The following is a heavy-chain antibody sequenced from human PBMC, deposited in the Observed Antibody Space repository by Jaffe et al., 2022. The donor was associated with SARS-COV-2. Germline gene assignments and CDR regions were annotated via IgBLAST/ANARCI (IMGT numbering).Heavy chain of an antibody. Sequence: QVQLQESGPGLVKPSQTLSLTCSVSGGSISSGGYYWSWIRQQPGKGLEWIGYIYYTGNAYYNPSLKSRLSMSVDTSKNQFSLKLTSVTAADTAVYFCARGGEAYFGSSSFLGHWGQGALVTVSS. V-gene: IGHV4-31*03. CDR2: IYYTGNA. J-gene: IGHJ4*02. CDR1: GGSISSGGYY. D-gene: IGHD3-10*01. CDR3: ARGGEAYFGSSSFLGH.